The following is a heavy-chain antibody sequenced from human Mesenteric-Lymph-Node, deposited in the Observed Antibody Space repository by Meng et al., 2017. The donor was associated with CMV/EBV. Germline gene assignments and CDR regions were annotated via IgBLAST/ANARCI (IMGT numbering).Heavy chain of an antibody. CDR1: GYSFTSYW. V-gene: IGHV5-51*01. D-gene: IGHD5-24*01. CDR2: IYPGDSDT. Sequence: CGYSFTSYWIGWVRQMPGKGLEWMGIIYPGDSDTTYSPSFQGQVTISADKSISTAYLQWSSLKASDTAMYYCARRMATIRTLGFDYWGQGTLVTVSS. CDR3: ARRMATIRTLGFDY. J-gene: IGHJ4*02.